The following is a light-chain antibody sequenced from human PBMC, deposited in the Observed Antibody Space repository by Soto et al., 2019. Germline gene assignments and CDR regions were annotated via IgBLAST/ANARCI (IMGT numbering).Light chain of an antibody. V-gene: IGKV1-5*03. CDR1: QSISSW. CDR3: QHYNSYSEA. J-gene: IGKJ1*01. Sequence: DMQMTQSPSAMSASVGDRVTITCRASQSISSWLAWYQQKPGKAPKLLIYKASGLESGVPSRFSGSGSGTEFTLTISSLQPDDFATYYCQHYNSYSEAFGQGTKVDI. CDR2: KAS.